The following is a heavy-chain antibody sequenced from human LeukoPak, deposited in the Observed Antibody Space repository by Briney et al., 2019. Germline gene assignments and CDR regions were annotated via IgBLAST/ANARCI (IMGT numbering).Heavy chain of an antibody. Sequence: GGSLRLSCAASGFTFSYYNMNWVRQAPGKGLEWLSSISSGSSDIYHADSVEGRFTISRDNAKNSLYLQMNSLRAEDTAVYYCARTVAGGAAAGTVDYWGQGTLATVSS. CDR1: GFTFSYYN. D-gene: IGHD6-13*01. V-gene: IGHV3-21*01. CDR2: ISSGSSDI. J-gene: IGHJ4*02. CDR3: ARTVAGGAAAGTVDY.